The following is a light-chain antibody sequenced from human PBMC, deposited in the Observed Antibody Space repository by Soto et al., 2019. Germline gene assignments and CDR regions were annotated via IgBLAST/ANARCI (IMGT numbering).Light chain of an antibody. Sequence: EIVIRQSPATLSVSPGERATLSFRASQSVSSNLAWYQQKPGQAPRLLIYGASTRATGIPARFSGSGSGTEFTLTISSLQSEDFAVYYCQQHNNWPPITFGQGTRLEIK. CDR2: GAS. J-gene: IGKJ5*01. V-gene: IGKV3-15*01. CDR1: QSVSSN. CDR3: QQHNNWPPIT.